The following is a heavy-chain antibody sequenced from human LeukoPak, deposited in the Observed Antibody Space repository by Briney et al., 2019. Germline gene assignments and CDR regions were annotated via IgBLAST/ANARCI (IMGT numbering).Heavy chain of an antibody. CDR3: ARVSSGWYYDY. J-gene: IGHJ4*02. D-gene: IGHD6-19*01. V-gene: IGHV3-30-3*01. Sequence: GGSLRLSCAASGFTFSSYAMHWVRQAPGKGLXXVGVISYDGSNKYYADSVKGRFTISRDNSKNTLYLQMNSLRAEDTAVYYCARVSSGWYYDYWGQGTLVTVSS. CDR2: ISYDGSNK. CDR1: GFTFSSYA.